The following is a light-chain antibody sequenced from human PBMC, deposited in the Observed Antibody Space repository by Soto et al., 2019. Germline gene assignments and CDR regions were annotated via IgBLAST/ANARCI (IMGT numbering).Light chain of an antibody. CDR2: AAS. CDR3: QQYDTSPPT. Sequence: EIVLTQSPGTLSASPGERVTLSCRASQSVSSSSLAWYQQKPGQAPRLLIYAASSRATGIPDRFSGSGSGTDFTLTISRLQPEDFAVSSCQQYDTSPPTFGQGTKVDIK. CDR1: QSVSSSS. J-gene: IGKJ1*01. V-gene: IGKV3-20*01.